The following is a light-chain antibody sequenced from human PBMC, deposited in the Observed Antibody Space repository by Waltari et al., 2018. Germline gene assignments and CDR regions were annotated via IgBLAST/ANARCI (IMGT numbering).Light chain of an antibody. CDR2: GAS. CDR1: QPVNSDL. Sequence: IVLTQSPGILSLSPGERATLSCRASQPVNSDLLVWYQQKPGQTPTLLIYGASRRASGIPDRFSGGGSGTDFTLTISGLEAEDFAVYYCQHYDGALSFGGGTKVEIK. V-gene: IGKV3-20*01. CDR3: QHYDGALS. J-gene: IGKJ4*01.